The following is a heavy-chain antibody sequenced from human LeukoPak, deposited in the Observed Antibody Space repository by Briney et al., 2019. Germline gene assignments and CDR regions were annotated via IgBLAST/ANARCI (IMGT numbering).Heavy chain of an antibody. J-gene: IGHJ4*02. CDR1: GITLSNYG. D-gene: IGHD3-22*01. Sequence: PGGSLRLSCAVSGITLSNYGMSWVRQAPGKGLEWVAGISDSGGRTNYADSVKGRFTISRDNPENTLSLQMNSLRPEDTAVYFCAKRGVVIRVILVGFHKEAYYFDSWGQGVLVTVSS. CDR3: AKRGVVIRVILVGFHKEAYYFDS. V-gene: IGHV3-23*01. CDR2: ISDSGGRT.